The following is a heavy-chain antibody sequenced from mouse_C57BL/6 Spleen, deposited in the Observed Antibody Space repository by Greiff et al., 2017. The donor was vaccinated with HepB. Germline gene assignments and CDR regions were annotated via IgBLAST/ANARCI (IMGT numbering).Heavy chain of an antibody. CDR2: ISSGGSYT. CDR1: GFTFSSYG. D-gene: IGHD2-3*01. V-gene: IGHV5-6*01. Sequence: EVQLQESGGDLVKPGGSLKLSCAASGFTFSSYGMSWVRQTPDKRLEWVATISSGGSYTYYPDSVKGRFTISRDNAKNTLYLQMSSLKSEDTAMYYCARLDGYYKFAYWGQGTLVTVSA. CDR3: ARLDGYYKFAY. J-gene: IGHJ3*01.